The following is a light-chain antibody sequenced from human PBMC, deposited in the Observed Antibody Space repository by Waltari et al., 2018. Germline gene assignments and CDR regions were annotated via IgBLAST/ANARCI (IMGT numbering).Light chain of an antibody. CDR3: QHYYSIPPHT. Sequence: DIVMTQSPDSLAVSLGERATLNCKSSQRVLYNPNNKNSLAWYPQKPGQPPSLLIYWAATRESGVPDRFSGSGSGTDFTLTISSLQAEDVAVYYCQHYYSIPPHTFGQGTKLEIK. J-gene: IGKJ2*01. CDR1: QRVLYNPNNKNS. CDR2: WAA. V-gene: IGKV4-1*01.